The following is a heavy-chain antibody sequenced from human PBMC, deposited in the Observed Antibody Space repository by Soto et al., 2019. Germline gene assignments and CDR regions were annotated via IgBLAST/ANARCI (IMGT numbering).Heavy chain of an antibody. CDR2: FSGGGANT. V-gene: IGHV3-23*01. D-gene: IGHD5-18*01. CDR1: GFTFSSSA. CDR3: ARQRGYTYGYPFDY. J-gene: IGHJ4*02. Sequence: PGGSLRLSCAASGFTFSSSAMSWVRQAPGKGLEWVSTFSGGGANTYYVDSVKGRFTISRDIAKNALYLQMNSLRAEDTALYYCARQRGYTYGYPFDYWGPGTLVTLAS.